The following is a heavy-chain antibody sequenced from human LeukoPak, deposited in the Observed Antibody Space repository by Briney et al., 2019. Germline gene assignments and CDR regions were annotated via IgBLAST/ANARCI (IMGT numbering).Heavy chain of an antibody. V-gene: IGHV4-59*02. D-gene: IGHD3-16*01. CDR3: ARVSYTYFDY. Sequence: SETLSLTCTVSGGSVNSYYWSWIRQPPGKGLEWLGYIDYSGNTNYSPSLQSRLTISVDTSKNQFSLKLSSVTAADTAVYYCARVSYTYFDYWGQGTLVTVSS. CDR1: GGSVNSYY. J-gene: IGHJ4*02. CDR2: IDYSGNT.